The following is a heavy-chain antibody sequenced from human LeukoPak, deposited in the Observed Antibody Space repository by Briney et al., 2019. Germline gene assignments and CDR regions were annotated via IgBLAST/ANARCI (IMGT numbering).Heavy chain of an antibody. CDR2: INSDGSST. V-gene: IGHV3-74*01. CDR1: GFTFSRYW. D-gene: IGHD2-15*01. CDR3: AREYSTGFDP. Sequence: GGSLRLSCAASGFTFSRYWMHWVRQGPGKGLVWVSRINSDGSSTSHADSVKGRFTISRDNAKNTLYLQMNSLRAEDTAVYYCAREYSTGFDPWGQGTLVTVSS. J-gene: IGHJ5*02.